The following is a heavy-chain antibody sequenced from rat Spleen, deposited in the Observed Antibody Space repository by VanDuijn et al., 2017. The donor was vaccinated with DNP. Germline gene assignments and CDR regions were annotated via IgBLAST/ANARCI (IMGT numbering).Heavy chain of an antibody. D-gene: IGHD4-3*01. V-gene: IGHV5-31*01. CDR3: ARWFNSGYYFDY. Sequence: EVQLVESGGDLVQPGKSLHLSCVASRFTFNNYWMTWFRQVPGKGLEWVASITSSGGSTYYPDSVKGRFTISRDNAKTTLYLQMNSLRSEDMATYYCARWFNSGYYFDYWGQGVMVTVSS. J-gene: IGHJ2*01. CDR2: ITSSGGST. CDR1: RFTFNNYW.